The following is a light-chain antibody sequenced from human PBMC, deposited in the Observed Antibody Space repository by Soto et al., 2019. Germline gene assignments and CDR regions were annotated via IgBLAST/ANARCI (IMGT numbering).Light chain of an antibody. CDR2: GAS. V-gene: IGKV3-20*01. J-gene: IGKJ2*01. Sequence: EIVLTQSPGTLSLSPGERATLSCRASQSVSSSSYLAWYQQKPGQAPRLLIYGASSRATGIPDRFSGSGSRPDFPLTISRLEPEDFAVYYCQQYGSSPSYTFGQGTKLEIK. CDR1: QSVSSSSY. CDR3: QQYGSSPSYT.